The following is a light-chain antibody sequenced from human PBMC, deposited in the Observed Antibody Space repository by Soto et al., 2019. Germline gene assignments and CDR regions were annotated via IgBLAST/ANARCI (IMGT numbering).Light chain of an antibody. V-gene: IGKV1-5*03. CDR1: QSISSW. Sequence: DIQMTQSPSTLSASVGDRVTITCRASQSISSWLAWYQQKPGKAPKLLIYKASTLKSGVPSRFSGSGSGTEFTLTISSLQSEDFTVYSCLQYHNLWVFGQGTKVDIK. CDR2: KAS. CDR3: LQYHNLWV. J-gene: IGKJ1*01.